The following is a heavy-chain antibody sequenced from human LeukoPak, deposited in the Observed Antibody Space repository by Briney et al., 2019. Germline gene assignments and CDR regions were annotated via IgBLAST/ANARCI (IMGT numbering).Heavy chain of an antibody. CDR1: GFAFSSYT. D-gene: IGHD7-27*01. J-gene: IGHJ4*02. Sequence: GGSLRLSCAASGFAFSSYTMSWVRQAPGKGLEWVSTITTSDGNTYYADSVKGRFTVSRDNSKNTLYLQMNSLRAEDTAVYYCAKDGGLWVSAHWGDSWGRGTLVTVSS. CDR3: AKDGGLWVSAHWGDS. V-gene: IGHV3-23*01. CDR2: ITTSDGNT.